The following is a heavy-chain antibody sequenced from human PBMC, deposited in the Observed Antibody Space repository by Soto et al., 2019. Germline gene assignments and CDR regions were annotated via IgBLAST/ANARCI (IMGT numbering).Heavy chain of an antibody. CDR1: GFAFSGRA. J-gene: IGHJ6*02. V-gene: IGHV3-64D*06. Sequence: GAALRPSGPGAGFAFSGRAMHYDRQNAGKGLEYVSGISSNGGSKYYADSVKDRFTISRDNHKNTLFLQVNSLTAEDTAVYYCVKDRRTTRRAMDVRAQRTTVTVSS. CDR2: ISSNGGSK. CDR3: VKDRRTTRRAMDV. D-gene: IGHD1-7*01.